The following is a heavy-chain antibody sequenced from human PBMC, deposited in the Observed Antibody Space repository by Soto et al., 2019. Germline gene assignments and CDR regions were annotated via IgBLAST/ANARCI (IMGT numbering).Heavy chain of an antibody. CDR1: GYTFTGYY. CDR2: INPNSGGT. J-gene: IGHJ4*02. CDR3: AGGKQQLETSYDY. Sequence: ASVKVSCKASGYTFTGYYMHWVRQAPGQGLEWMGWINPNSGGTNYAQKFQGWVTMTRDTSISTAYMELSRLRSDDTAVYYCAGGKQQLETSYDYWGQGTLVTVSS. V-gene: IGHV1-2*04. D-gene: IGHD6-13*01.